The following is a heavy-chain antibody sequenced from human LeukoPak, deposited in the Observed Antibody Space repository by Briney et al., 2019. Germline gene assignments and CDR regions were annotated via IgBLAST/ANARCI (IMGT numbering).Heavy chain of an antibody. CDR2: ISSSGNTK. Sequence: PGGSLRLSCAASGFTFSNYEMNWVRQAPGKGLEWVSFISSSGNTKYYPDSVKGRFTISRDNAKNSLCLQMNSLRGEDTAVYYCARGPSYDSGQPGYWGQGTLVTVSS. V-gene: IGHV3-48*03. CDR1: GFTFSNYE. D-gene: IGHD3-10*01. CDR3: ARGPSYDSGQPGY. J-gene: IGHJ4*02.